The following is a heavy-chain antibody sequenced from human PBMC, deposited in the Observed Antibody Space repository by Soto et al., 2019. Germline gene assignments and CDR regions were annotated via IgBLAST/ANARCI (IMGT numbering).Heavy chain of an antibody. J-gene: IGHJ4*02. Sequence: EVQLVESGGGLVQPGGSLRLSCAASGVTFSSYWMHWVRQAPGKGLVWVSRINSDGSSTSYADSVKGRFTISRDNAKYTLYMQMNSLRTEVTAAYYCVRTILVVAAATREYYCDQGTLVTVYS. CDR3: VRTILVVAAATREYY. CDR1: GVTFSSYW. V-gene: IGHV3-74*01. D-gene: IGHD2-15*01. CDR2: INSDGSST.